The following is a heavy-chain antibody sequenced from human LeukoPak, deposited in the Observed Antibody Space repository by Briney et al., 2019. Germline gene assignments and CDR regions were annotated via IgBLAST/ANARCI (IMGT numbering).Heavy chain of an antibody. CDR2: VNSDTGST. CDR1: GYSFKNYG. D-gene: IGHD3-16*01. V-gene: IGHV1-18*01. CDR3: ARDDSCSGDKCVSLGGFDV. Sequence: GASVKVSCKASGYSFKNYGMTWVRQAPGQGLEWMEWVNSDTGSTVSAQAFQGRVALTTDTSTNTIHMELRSLTSDDTAVYFCARDDSCSGDKCVSLGGFDVWGQGTTVIVSS. J-gene: IGHJ3*01.